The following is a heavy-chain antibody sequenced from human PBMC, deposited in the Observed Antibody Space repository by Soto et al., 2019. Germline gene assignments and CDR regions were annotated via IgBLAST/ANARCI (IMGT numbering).Heavy chain of an antibody. CDR3: ATAADTAMVYYFDY. J-gene: IGHJ4*02. Sequence: ASVKVSCKVSGYTLTELSMHWVRQAPGKGLEWMGGFDPEDGEAIYAQKFQGRVTMTEDTSTDTAYMELSSLRSEDTAVYYCATAADTAMVYYFDYWGQGTLVTVSS. CDR1: GYTLTELS. D-gene: IGHD5-18*01. CDR2: FDPEDGEA. V-gene: IGHV1-24*01.